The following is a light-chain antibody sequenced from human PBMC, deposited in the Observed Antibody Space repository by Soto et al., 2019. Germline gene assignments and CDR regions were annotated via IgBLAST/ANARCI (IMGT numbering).Light chain of an antibody. Sequence: ETVMTQSPGTLSVSPGERATLSCRASQSVSSNLAWYQQKPGQSPRLLIYGTSTRATGIPARFSGSGSGTEFTLTISSLQSEDFAVYYCHQYNFWPTFGQGTKVDIK. CDR2: GTS. CDR1: QSVSSN. CDR3: HQYNFWPT. V-gene: IGKV3-15*01. J-gene: IGKJ1*01.